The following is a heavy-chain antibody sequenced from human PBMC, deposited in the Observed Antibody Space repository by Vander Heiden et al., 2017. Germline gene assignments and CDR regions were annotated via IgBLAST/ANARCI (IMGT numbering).Heavy chain of an antibody. J-gene: IGHJ4*02. CDR2: INESGST. CDR3: ARRGRLPFDY. D-gene: IGHD6-25*01. CDR1: GGSFSGYY. Sequence: QVQLPQWGAGLLKPPETLSLTCAVYGGSFSGYYWTWIRQPQGKGLEWIGEINESGSTNYNPSLKSRVTISGDTSKNQFSLRLTSVTAADTAVYYCARRGRLPFDYWGQGTLVTVSS. V-gene: IGHV4-34*02.